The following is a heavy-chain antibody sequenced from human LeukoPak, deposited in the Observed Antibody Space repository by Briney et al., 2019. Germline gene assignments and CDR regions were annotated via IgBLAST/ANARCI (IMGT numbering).Heavy chain of an antibody. V-gene: IGHV4-34*01. CDR1: GGSFSGYY. J-gene: IGHJ6*02. D-gene: IGHD4-17*01. CDR2: INHSGST. CDR3: ARRNDYGDYGPRKYYYYYYGMDV. Sequence: SETLSLTCAVYGGSFSGYYWSWIRQPPGKGLEWIGGINHSGSTNYNPSLKSRVTISVDTSKNQFSLKLSSVTAADTAVYYCARRNDYGDYGPRKYYYYYYGMDVWGQGTTVTVSS.